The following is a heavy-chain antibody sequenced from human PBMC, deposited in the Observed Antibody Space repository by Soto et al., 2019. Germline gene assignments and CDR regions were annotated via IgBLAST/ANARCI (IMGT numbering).Heavy chain of an antibody. J-gene: IGHJ5*02. CDR1: GGSISSYY. Sequence: SETLSLACTVSGGSISSYYWSWIRQPPGKGLEWIGYIYYSGSTNYNPSLKSRVTISVDTSKNQFSLKLSSVTAADTAVYYCATEPYSNYVGWFYPWGQGTLVTVSS. CDR3: ATEPYSNYVGWFYP. V-gene: IGHV4-59*08. CDR2: IYYSGST. D-gene: IGHD4-4*01.